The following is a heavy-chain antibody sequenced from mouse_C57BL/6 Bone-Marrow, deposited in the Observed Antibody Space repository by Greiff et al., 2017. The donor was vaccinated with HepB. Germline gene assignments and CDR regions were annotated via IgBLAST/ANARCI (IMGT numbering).Heavy chain of an antibody. CDR3: ARHGYYGSNSYYDMDY. J-gene: IGHJ4*01. D-gene: IGHD1-1*01. CDR1: GFTFSDYY. V-gene: IGHV5-12*01. Sequence: EVKLVESGGGLVQPGGSLKLSCAASGFTFSDYYMYWVRQTPEKRLEWVAYISNGGGSTYYPDTVKGRFTISRDNAKNTLNLQMSRMKTEDTAMYYCARHGYYGSNSYYDMDYWGQGTSVNVSS. CDR2: ISNGGGST.